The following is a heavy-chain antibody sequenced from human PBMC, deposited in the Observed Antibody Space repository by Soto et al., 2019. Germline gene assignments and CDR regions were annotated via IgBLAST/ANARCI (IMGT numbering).Heavy chain of an antibody. CDR1: GFTFSSYA. Sequence: GGSLRLSCAASGFTFSSYAMSWVRQAPGKGLEWVSAISGSGGSTYYAVSVKGRFTISRDNSKNTLYLQMNSLRAEDTAVYYCAKDSGGYSGYDLADYYPYYFDYWGQGTLVTVSS. V-gene: IGHV3-23*01. J-gene: IGHJ4*02. D-gene: IGHD5-12*01. CDR2: ISGSGGST. CDR3: AKDSGGYSGYDLADYYPYYFDY.